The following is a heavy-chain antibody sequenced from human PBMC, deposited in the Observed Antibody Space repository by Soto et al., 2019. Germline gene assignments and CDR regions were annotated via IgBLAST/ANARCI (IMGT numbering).Heavy chain of an antibody. CDR2: IYPGDSDT. Sequence: GESLKISCKGSGYSFTSYWIGWVRQMPGKGLEWMGIIYPGDSDTRYSPSFQGQVTISADKSISTAYLQWSSLKASDTAMYYCARWGTDGDYDIYYYYGMDVWGQGTTVTVSS. V-gene: IGHV5-51*01. D-gene: IGHD4-17*01. CDR3: ARWGTDGDYDIYYYYGMDV. CDR1: GYSFTSYW. J-gene: IGHJ6*02.